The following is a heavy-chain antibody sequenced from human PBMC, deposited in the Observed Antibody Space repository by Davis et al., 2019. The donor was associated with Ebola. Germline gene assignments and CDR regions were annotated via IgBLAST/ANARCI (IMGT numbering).Heavy chain of an antibody. J-gene: IGHJ4*02. Sequence: PGGSLRLSCAASGFTFSSYWMNWVRQAPGKGLEWVSSISSSSSYIYYADSVKGRFTISRDNAKNSLYLQMNSLRAEDTAVYYCARNSIAVAGTGWGQGTLVTVSS. CDR2: ISSSSSYI. D-gene: IGHD6-19*01. V-gene: IGHV3-21*01. CDR1: GFTFSSYW. CDR3: ARNSIAVAGTG.